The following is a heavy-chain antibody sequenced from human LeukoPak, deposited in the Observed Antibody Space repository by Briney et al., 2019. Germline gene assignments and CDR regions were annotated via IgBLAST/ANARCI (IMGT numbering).Heavy chain of an antibody. Sequence: PSETXSLTCAVSGGSISSYYWSWIRQPPGKGLEWVGYIFYTGSTNYNPSLKSRVTISVDRSKNQFTLKLSSVTAADTAIYYCARAGAWQIDPWGQGTLVTVSS. J-gene: IGHJ5*02. V-gene: IGHV4-59*01. CDR2: IFYTGST. CDR3: ARAGAWQIDP. D-gene: IGHD3-10*01. CDR1: GGSISSYY.